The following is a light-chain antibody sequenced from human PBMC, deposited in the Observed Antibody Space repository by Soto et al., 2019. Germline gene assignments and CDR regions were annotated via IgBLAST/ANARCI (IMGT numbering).Light chain of an antibody. CDR1: QNIRNW. CDR2: AAS. V-gene: IGKV1-5*01. J-gene: IGKJ1*01. CDR3: QQYDRYPWM. Sequence: SVPIPCRASQNIRNWLAWYQQKPGKAPKLLIYAASSLQSGVPSRFSASGSGTEFTLTISDMQPDDFATYYCQQYDRYPWMCGQGTKVDI.